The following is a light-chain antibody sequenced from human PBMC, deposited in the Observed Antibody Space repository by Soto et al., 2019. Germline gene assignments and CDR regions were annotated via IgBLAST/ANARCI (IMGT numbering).Light chain of an antibody. Sequence: DIQMTQSPSTLSASVGDRVTITCRASQGASTWLAWYQQKPGKAPNLLIYTASSLQSGVPSRFSGSGSGTDFTLTINGLQPEDFATYYCQQAASFPITFGQGTRLEIK. CDR3: QQAASFPIT. CDR1: QGASTW. J-gene: IGKJ5*01. V-gene: IGKV1-12*01. CDR2: TAS.